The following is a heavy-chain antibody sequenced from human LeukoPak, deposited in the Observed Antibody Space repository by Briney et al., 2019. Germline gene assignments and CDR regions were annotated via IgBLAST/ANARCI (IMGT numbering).Heavy chain of an antibody. CDR2: INSDGSGT. J-gene: IGHJ4*02. Sequence: PGGSLRLSCAASGVTSGFTFITYWMHWVRQAPGKGLVWVSYINSDGSGTNYADSVKGRFTISRDNAKNTLYLQMNSLRAEDTAVYFCGRRGRGTGTDSWGQGTLVTVSS. V-gene: IGHV3-74*01. CDR3: GRRGRGTGTDS. D-gene: IGHD1-7*01. CDR1: GFTFITYW.